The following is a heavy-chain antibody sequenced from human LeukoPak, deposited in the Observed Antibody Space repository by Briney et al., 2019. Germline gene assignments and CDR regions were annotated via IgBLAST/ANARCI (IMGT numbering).Heavy chain of an antibody. CDR2: ISAYNGNT. D-gene: IGHD6-13*01. CDR3: TKVGYSSSWYTRGSWFDP. CDR1: GYTFTSYG. J-gene: IGHJ5*02. Sequence: ASVKVSCKASGYTFTSYGSSWVRQAPGQGLEWMGWISAYNGNTNYAQKLQGRVTMTTDTSTSTAYMELRSLRSDDTAVYYCTKVGYSSSWYTRGSWFDPWGQGTLVTVSS. V-gene: IGHV1-18*01.